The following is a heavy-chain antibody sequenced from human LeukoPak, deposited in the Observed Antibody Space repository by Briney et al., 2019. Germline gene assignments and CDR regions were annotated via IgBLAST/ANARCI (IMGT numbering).Heavy chain of an antibody. J-gene: IGHJ4*02. D-gene: IGHD2-2*01. CDR3: ASSRHCSSTSCYDLDY. CDR1: GFTFSSYS. V-gene: IGHV3-21*01. Sequence: PGGSLRLSCAASGFTFSSYSMNWVRQAPGKGLEWVSSISSSSSYIYYADSVKGRFTISRDNAKNSLYLQMNSLRAEDTAVYYCASSRHCSSTSCYDLDYWGQGTLVTVSS. CDR2: ISSSSSYI.